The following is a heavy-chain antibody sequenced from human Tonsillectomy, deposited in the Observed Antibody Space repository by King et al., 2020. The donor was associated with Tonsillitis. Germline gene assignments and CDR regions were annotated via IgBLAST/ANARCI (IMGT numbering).Heavy chain of an antibody. D-gene: IGHD6-19*01. V-gene: IGHV3-23*03. CDR2: IHGGGRTV. CDR1: GFTFSRYA. CDR3: AKDRGDSGGWCICDN. J-gene: IGHJ4*02. Sequence: VQLVESGGGLVQPGESLRLSCAASGFTFSRYAMNWVRQAPGKGLEGVSIIHGGGRTVYYADSVKGRFTISRVYSKNTVYTQMNNLSAEDTAVYYCAKDRGDSGGWCICDNWGQGTLVTVSS.